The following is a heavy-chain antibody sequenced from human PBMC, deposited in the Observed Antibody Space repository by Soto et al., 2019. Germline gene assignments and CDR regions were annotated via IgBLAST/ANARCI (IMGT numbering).Heavy chain of an antibody. J-gene: IGHJ5*02. CDR1: GFTFSGSA. Sequence: EVQLVESGGGLVQPGGSLKLSCAASGFTFSGSAMHWVRQASGKGLEWVGRIRNKANNYATAYAASVKGRFTISRDDSKNTAFLQMNSLKTEDTAVYYCTSHAPEDMIRTWGQGTLVIVSS. D-gene: IGHD2-15*01. CDR3: TSHAPEDMIRT. CDR2: IRNKANNYAT. V-gene: IGHV3-73*02.